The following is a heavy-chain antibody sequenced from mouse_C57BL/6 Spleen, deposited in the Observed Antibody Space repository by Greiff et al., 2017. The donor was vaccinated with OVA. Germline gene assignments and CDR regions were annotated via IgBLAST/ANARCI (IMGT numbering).Heavy chain of an antibody. CDR2: IDPETGGT. CDR1: GYTFTDYE. CDR3: TRSRGAGNYDY. D-gene: IGHD2-1*01. Sequence: QVQLQQSGAELVRPGASVTLSCKASGYTFTDYEMHWVKQTPVHGLEWIGAIDPETGGTAYNQKFKGKAILTADKSSSTAYMELRSLTSEDSAVYYCTRSRGAGNYDYWGQGTTLTVSS. J-gene: IGHJ2*01. V-gene: IGHV1-15*01.